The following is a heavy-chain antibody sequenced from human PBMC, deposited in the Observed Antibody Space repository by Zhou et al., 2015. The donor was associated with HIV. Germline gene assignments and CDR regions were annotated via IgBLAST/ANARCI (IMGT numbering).Heavy chain of an antibody. J-gene: IGHJ6*03. V-gene: IGHV1-69*01. CDR3: ASPLRGGQPSTDYYYYYMDV. D-gene: IGHD1-26*01. CDR2: IIPIFGTA. CDR1: GGTFSSYA. Sequence: QVQLVQSGAEVKKPGSSVKVSCKASGGTFSSYAISWVRQAPGQGLEWMGGIIPIFGTANYAQKFQGRVTITADESTSTAYMELSSLRSEDTAVYYCASPLRGGQPSTDYYYYYMDVWGKGTTVTVSS.